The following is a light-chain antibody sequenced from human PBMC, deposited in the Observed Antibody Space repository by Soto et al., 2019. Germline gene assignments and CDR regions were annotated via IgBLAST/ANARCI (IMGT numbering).Light chain of an antibody. CDR2: EDT. Sequence: QSVLTQPASVSGSPGQSITISCTGTTNDIGNSNLVSWYQQHPNRAPKLLIFEDTKRPSGVSDRFSGSKSGNTASLTISGLRAEDGADYYCCSYTDSRTHIFGSGTKLTVL. CDR3: CSYTDSRTHI. CDR1: TNDIGNSNL. J-gene: IGLJ1*01. V-gene: IGLV2-23*01.